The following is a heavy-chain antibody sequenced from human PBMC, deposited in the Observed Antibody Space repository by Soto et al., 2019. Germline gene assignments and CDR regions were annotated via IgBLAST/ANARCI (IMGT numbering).Heavy chain of an antibody. D-gene: IGHD5-18*01. CDR2: ISYDGSDE. J-gene: IGHJ5*02. V-gene: IGHV3-30*18. Sequence: GGSLRLSCAASGLTFSSYGMHWVRQAPGKGLEWIAVISYDGSDEYYADSVKGRFTISRDNSKNTLDLQMNSLRIEDTAVYYCAKEWGEYSWGWFDPWGQGTLVTVSS. CDR1: GLTFSSYG. CDR3: AKEWGEYSWGWFDP.